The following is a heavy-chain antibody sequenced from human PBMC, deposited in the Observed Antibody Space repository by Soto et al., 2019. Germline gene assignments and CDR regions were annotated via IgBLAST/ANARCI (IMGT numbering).Heavy chain of an antibody. CDR1: HGSLSPHY. Sequence: QVQLRESGPGLVKSSETLSLTCTVSHGSLSPHYWSWIRQPAGKGLEWVGRVFSSGITKYNPSLRSRVTMSVETSKHLFSLNLSSVTAADTAIYYCARARANSWYDLDSWGRGVPVTVSS. D-gene: IGHD6-13*01. CDR2: VFSSGIT. J-gene: IGHJ4*02. V-gene: IGHV4-4*07. CDR3: ARARANSWYDLDS.